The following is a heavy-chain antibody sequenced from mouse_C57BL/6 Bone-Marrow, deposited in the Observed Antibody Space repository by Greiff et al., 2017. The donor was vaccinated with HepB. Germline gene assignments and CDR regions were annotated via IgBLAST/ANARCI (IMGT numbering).Heavy chain of an antibody. CDR1: GYTFTEYT. V-gene: IGHV1-62-2*01. Sequence: QVQLKESGAELVKPGASVKLSCKASGYTFTEYTIHWVKQRSGQGLEWIGWFYPGSGSIKYNEKFKDKATLTADKSSSTVYMELSRLTSEDSAVYFCARHESYYSNVYYYAMDYWGQGTSVTVSS. J-gene: IGHJ4*01. D-gene: IGHD2-5*01. CDR2: FYPGSGSI. CDR3: ARHESYYSNVYYYAMDY.